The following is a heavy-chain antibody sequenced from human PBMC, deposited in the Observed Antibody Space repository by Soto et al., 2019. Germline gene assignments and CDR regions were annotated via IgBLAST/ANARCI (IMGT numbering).Heavy chain of an antibody. D-gene: IGHD1-7*01. CDR2: IIPIFGTA. J-gene: IGHJ6*02. CDR3: ASHGITGTCVYSSGMDV. CDR1: GGTFSSYA. Sequence: QVQLVQSGAEVKKPGSSVKVSCKASGGTFSSYAISWVRQAPGQGLEWMGGIIPIFGTANYAQKFQGRVTITADDSTSTADTDLSILRSEDTAVYYCASHGITGTCVYSSGMDVWGQGTAVTVSS. V-gene: IGHV1-69*12.